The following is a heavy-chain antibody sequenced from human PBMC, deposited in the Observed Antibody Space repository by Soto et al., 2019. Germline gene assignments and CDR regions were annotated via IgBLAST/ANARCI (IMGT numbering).Heavy chain of an antibody. D-gene: IGHD5-18*01. CDR3: ARFINLPTASINPAWGFDY. CDR1: GGSFSGYY. CDR2: INHSGST. J-gene: IGHJ4*02. V-gene: IGHV4-34*01. Sequence: QVQLQQWGAGLLKPSETLSLTCAVYGGSFSGYYWSWIRQPPGKGLEWIGEINHSGSTNYNPSLKSRVTISVDTSKNQFSLKRSSVTAADTAVYYCARFINLPTASINPAWGFDYWGQGTLVTVSS.